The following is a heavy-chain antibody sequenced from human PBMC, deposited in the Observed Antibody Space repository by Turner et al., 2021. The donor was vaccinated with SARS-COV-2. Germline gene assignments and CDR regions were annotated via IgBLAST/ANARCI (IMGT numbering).Heavy chain of an antibody. Sequence: QLQESGPGVVKPSETLSLTCTVSGGSISSYDYYWDWIRQPPGMGLEWIGSMYYSGTTHYNQSLRGRVTISIDTSKNQFSLKVTSVTATDTAVYYCARRGDYWGQGMLVTVSS. CDR2: MYYSGTT. D-gene: IGHD3-16*01. J-gene: IGHJ4*02. CDR3: ARRGDY. CDR1: GGSISSYDYY. V-gene: IGHV4-39*01.